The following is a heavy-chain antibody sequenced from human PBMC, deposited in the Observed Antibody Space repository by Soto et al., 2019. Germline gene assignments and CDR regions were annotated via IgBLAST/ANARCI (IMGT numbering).Heavy chain of an antibody. J-gene: IGHJ4*02. CDR3: ARSIATPGTNIEY. D-gene: IGHD6-13*01. Sequence: QVQLQESGPGLVRPSETLSLTCTGSGESINGYYWSWIRQPPGKGLEWIGYVYFSGINNYNPSLKSRVTISVNTSKQHVSLRLSSVTAADTAVYYCARSIATPGTNIEYWGQGTLVTVSS. CDR2: VYFSGIN. V-gene: IGHV4-59*01. CDR1: GESINGYY.